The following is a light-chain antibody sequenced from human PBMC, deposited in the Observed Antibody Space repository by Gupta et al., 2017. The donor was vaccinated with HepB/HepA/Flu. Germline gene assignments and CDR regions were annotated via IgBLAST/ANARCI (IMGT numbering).Light chain of an antibody. Sequence: EIVLTQSPATLSLSPGERATLSCMARQSVSSYLAWYQQKPGQAPRLLIYDASNRATGIPARFSGSGSRADFTLTISSLEPEDFAVYCCQQRSNWWTFGQGTKVEIK. V-gene: IGKV3-11*01. CDR1: QSVSSY. CDR3: QQRSNWWT. CDR2: DAS. J-gene: IGKJ1*01.